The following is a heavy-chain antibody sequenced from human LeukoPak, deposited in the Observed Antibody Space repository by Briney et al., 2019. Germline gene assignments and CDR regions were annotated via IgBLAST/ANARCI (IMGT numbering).Heavy chain of an antibody. CDR3: ARFEVNHEDSSSFYYFDN. J-gene: IGHJ4*02. CDR1: GYAFASYW. D-gene: IGHD3-22*01. V-gene: IGHV5-51*01. CDR2: IYPDDSDT. Sequence: GESLKISCRVSGYAFASYWIGWVRQVPGKGLEWMGIIYPDDSDTKYGPSFQGQVAFSADKSVNTAYLQWSSLKASDSAMYYCARFEVNHEDSSSFYYFDNWGQGTLVTVSS.